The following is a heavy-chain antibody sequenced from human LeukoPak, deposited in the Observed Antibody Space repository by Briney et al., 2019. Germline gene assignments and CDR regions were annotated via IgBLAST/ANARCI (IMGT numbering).Heavy chain of an antibody. CDR3: ARDVGGQVRGYYYYYMDV. J-gene: IGHJ6*03. D-gene: IGHD6-19*01. Sequence: GRSLRLSCAASGFTFRSYGMHWVRQAPGKGLEWVSSISSSSSYIHYADSVKGRFTISRDNAKNSLYLQMNSLRAEDTAVYYCARDVGGQVRGYYYYYMDVWGKGTTVTISS. CDR1: GFTFRSYG. V-gene: IGHV3-21*04. CDR2: ISSSSSYI.